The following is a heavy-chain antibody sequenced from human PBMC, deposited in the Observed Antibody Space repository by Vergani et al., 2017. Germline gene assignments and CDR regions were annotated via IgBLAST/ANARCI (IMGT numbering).Heavy chain of an antibody. J-gene: IGHJ4*02. D-gene: IGHD4-23*01. Sequence: QVQLQESGPGLVKPSETLSLTCTVSGRSISSYYWSWIRQPPGKGLEWIGYIYYSGSTNYNPSLKSRVTISVDTSKNQFSLKLSSVTAADTAVYYCARSRSPYYGGNDYWGQGTLVTVSS. V-gene: IGHV4-59*01. CDR2: IYYSGST. CDR1: GRSISSYY. CDR3: ARSRSPYYGGNDY.